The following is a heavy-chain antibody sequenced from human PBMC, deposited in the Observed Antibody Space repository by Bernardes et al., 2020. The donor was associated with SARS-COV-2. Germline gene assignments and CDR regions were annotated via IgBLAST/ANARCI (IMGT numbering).Heavy chain of an antibody. J-gene: IGHJ6*02. D-gene: IGHD5-18*01. Sequence: ASVKVSCKASGYTFTSYGISWVRQAPGQGLEWMGWISAYNGNTNYAQKLQGRVTMTTDTSTSTAYMELRSLRSDDTAVYYCARGEVDTAGKYYYYYGMDVWGQGTTVTVSS. CDR1: GYTFTSYG. CDR3: ARGEVDTAGKYYYYYGMDV. CDR2: ISAYNGNT. V-gene: IGHV1-18*01.